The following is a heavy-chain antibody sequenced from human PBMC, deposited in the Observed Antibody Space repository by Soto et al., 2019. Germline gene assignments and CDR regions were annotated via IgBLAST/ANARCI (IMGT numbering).Heavy chain of an antibody. J-gene: IGHJ4*02. Sequence: LRLSCVASGFTFSSYSMVWVRQAPGKGLEWVSYIFVTGGTIYYADSVKGRFTVSRDNAKNSLFLLMSGLRAEDTAVYYCARDKDWAFDYWGQGTQVTVSS. V-gene: IGHV3-48*03. CDR2: IFVTGGTI. CDR3: ARDKDWAFDY. CDR1: GFTFSSYS. D-gene: IGHD3-9*01.